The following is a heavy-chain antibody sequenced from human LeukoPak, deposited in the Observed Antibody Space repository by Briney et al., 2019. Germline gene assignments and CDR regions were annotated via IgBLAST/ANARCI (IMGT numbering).Heavy chain of an antibody. D-gene: IGHD6-13*01. CDR1: GFTFSNAW. Sequence: KAGGSLRLSCAASGFTFSNAWMSWVRQAPGKGLEWVGRIKSKTDGGTTDYAAPVKGRFTISRDDSKNTLYLQMNSLKTEDTAVYYCARGGSSSSPFFDYWGQGTLVTVSS. V-gene: IGHV3-15*01. J-gene: IGHJ4*02. CDR3: ARGGSSSSPFFDY. CDR2: IKSKTDGGTT.